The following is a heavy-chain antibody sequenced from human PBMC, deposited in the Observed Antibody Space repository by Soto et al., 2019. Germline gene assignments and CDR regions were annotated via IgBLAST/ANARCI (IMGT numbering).Heavy chain of an antibody. CDR1: GITFTNYG. D-gene: IGHD5-18*01. CDR3: ARVPKGQLWTFDY. J-gene: IGHJ4*02. CDR2: ITSSGPYT. V-gene: IGHV3-21*06. Sequence: GGSLRLSCAASGITFTNYGFNWVRQASGKGLEWVSSITSSGPYTSYADSVRGRFTLSRDNAKNSLYLQMNSLRAGDTAVYYCARVPKGQLWTFDYWGQGTLVTVSS.